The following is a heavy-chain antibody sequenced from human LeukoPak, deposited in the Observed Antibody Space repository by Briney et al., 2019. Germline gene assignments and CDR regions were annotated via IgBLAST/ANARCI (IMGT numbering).Heavy chain of an antibody. D-gene: IGHD3-22*01. CDR3: ARDRFPYYYDSSGYYYFDY. CDR2: IIPIFGTA. V-gene: IGHV1-69*05. CDR1: GGTFSSYA. J-gene: IGHJ4*02. Sequence: SVKVSCKASGGTFSSYAFSWVRQAPGQGLEWMGRIIPIFGTANYAQKFQGRVTITTDESTSTAYMELSSLRSEDTAVYYCARDRFPYYYDSSGYYYFDYWGQGTLVTVSS.